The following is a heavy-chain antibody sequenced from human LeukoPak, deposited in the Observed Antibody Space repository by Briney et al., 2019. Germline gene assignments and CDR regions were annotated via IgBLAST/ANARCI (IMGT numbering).Heavy chain of an antibody. CDR2: INSDGSST. J-gene: IGHJ4*02. Sequence: QPGGSLRLSCAASGFTFSSYWMHWVRQAPGKGLVWVSRINSDGSSTSYADSVKGRFTISRDNAKNTLYLQMNSLRAEDTAVYYCARKVIDTDFDYWGQGTLVTVSS. CDR1: GFTFSSYW. V-gene: IGHV3-74*01. CDR3: ARKVIDTDFDY. D-gene: IGHD5-18*01.